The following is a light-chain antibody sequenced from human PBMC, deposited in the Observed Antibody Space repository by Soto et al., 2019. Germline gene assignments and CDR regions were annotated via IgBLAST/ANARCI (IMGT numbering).Light chain of an antibody. CDR1: NSDIGAYPY. J-gene: IGLJ2*01. CDR3: SSYSSTFTVL. CDR2: DVS. Sequence: QSALTQPASVSGSPGQSITMSGTGTNSDIGAYPYVSWYQQHPGKAPKLIIFDVSDRPSGVSYRFSASKSGNRASLTISGLQAEDEANYYCSSYSSTFTVLFGGGTKVTVL. V-gene: IGLV2-14*03.